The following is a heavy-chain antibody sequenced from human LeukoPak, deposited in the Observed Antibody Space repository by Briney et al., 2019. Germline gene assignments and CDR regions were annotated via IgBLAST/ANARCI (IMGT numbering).Heavy chain of an antibody. CDR2: FDPEDVET. D-gene: IGHD5-12*01. CDR3: ATYSGYAAY. V-gene: IGHV1-24*01. CDR1: EYTLTELA. Sequence: ASVKVSCKVSEYTLTELAINWVRQAPGKGLEWMGGFDPEDVETIYAQKFQGRVTVTEDTYTDTAYMELSSLRSEDTAVYYCATYSGYAAYWGQGTLVSVSS. J-gene: IGHJ4*02.